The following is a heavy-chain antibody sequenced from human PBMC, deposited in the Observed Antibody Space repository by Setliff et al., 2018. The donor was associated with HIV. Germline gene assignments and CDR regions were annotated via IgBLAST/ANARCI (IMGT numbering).Heavy chain of an antibody. V-gene: IGHV4-38-2*01. CDR3: ASLLPYSSGWYDFDY. J-gene: IGHJ4*02. D-gene: IGHD6-13*01. CDR1: GYSISSGYY. CDR2: IYHSGST. Sequence: PSETLSLTCAVSGYSISSGYYWGWIRQPPGKGLEWIGSIYHSGSTYYNPSLKSRAMISVDTSNNQFSLKVISVTAADTAVYYCASLLPYSSGWYDFDYWGQGTLVTVSS.